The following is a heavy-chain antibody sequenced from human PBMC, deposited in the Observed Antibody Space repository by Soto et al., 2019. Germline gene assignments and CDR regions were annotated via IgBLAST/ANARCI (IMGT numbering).Heavy chain of an antibody. CDR3: ASWGAADGNTYDAVDI. D-gene: IGHD6-13*01. J-gene: IGHJ3*02. CDR2: INSDGSST. Sequence: EVQLVESGGGLVQPGGSLRLSCAASGFTFSSYWMHWVRQAPGKGLVWVSRINSDGSSTSYADSVKGRFTISRDNAKNRVYLQLTGLRAEDTAVYYCASWGAADGNTYDAVDIWGQGTMVIVSS. V-gene: IGHV3-74*01. CDR1: GFTFSSYW.